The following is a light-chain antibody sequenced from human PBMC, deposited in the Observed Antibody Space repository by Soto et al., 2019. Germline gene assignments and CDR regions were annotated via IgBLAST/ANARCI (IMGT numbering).Light chain of an antibody. Sequence: DIQMTQSPSSLSASIGDRITITCRASQSISTYLNWYQQKPGKAPSLLIYGASTLQSGVPSRFSVSGSATDFTLTISSLQPEDFATYYCQQILITPPLTFGGGTKVEIK. CDR1: QSISTY. CDR2: GAS. J-gene: IGKJ4*01. CDR3: QQILITPPLT. V-gene: IGKV1-39*01.